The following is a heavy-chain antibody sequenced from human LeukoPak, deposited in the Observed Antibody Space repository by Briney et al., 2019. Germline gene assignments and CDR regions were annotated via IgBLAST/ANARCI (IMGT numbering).Heavy chain of an antibody. CDR2: ISAYNGNT. D-gene: IGHD3-16*01. V-gene: IGHV1-18*01. Sequence: VASVKVSCKASGYTFTSYGISWVRQAPGQGLEWMGWISAYNGNTNYAQKLQGRVTITTDTSTSTAYMELRSLRSDDTAVYYCARSPRGGGDWFDPWGQGTLVTVSS. CDR1: GYTFTSYG. J-gene: IGHJ5*02. CDR3: ARSPRGGGDWFDP.